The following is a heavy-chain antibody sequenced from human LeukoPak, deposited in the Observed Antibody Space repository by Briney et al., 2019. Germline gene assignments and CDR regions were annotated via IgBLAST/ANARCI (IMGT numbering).Heavy chain of an antibody. CDR1: GFTFSSYA. J-gene: IGHJ4*02. CDR2: ISGSGGST. V-gene: IGHV3-23*01. CDR3: AKTRPKLGYCSSTSCYGDVDY. D-gene: IGHD2-2*01. Sequence: GGSLRLSCAASGFTFSSYAMSWVRQAPGKGLEWVSAISGSGGSTYYADSVKGRFTISRDNSKNTLYLQMNSLRAEDTAVYYCAKTRPKLGYCSSTSCYGDVDYWGQGTLVTASS.